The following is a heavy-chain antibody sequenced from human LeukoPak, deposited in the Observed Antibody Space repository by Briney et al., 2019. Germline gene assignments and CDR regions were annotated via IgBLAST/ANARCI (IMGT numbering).Heavy chain of an antibody. D-gene: IGHD6-13*01. CDR2: INPSGGST. Sequence: ASEKVSCKASGYTFTSYYMHWVRQAPGQGLEWMGIINPSGGSTSYAQKFQGRVNMTRDTSTSTIYMELSSLRSEDTAVYYCARDKTDSSTYRWFDPWGQGTLVTVSS. CDR3: ARDKTDSSTYRWFDP. V-gene: IGHV1-46*01. CDR1: GYTFTSYY. J-gene: IGHJ5*02.